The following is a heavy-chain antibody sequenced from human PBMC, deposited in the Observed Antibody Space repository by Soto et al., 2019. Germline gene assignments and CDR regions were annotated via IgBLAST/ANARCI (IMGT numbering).Heavy chain of an antibody. CDR3: ARVFGSIDY. V-gene: IGHV1-8*01. Sequence: QVQLVQSGAEVKKPGASVKVSCKASGYTLTSYDINWVRQATGQGLEWMGWMNPNSGYTGHAQKFQGRVTMTRDTSTSTAYMELSSLRSEDTAVYYCARVFGSIDYWGQGTLVTVSS. D-gene: IGHD2-21*01. CDR1: GYTLTSYD. J-gene: IGHJ4*02. CDR2: MNPNSGYT.